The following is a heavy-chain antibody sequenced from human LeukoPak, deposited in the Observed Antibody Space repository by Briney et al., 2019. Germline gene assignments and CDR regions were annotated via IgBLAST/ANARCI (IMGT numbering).Heavy chain of an antibody. D-gene: IGHD3-22*01. CDR1: GFTVSSNY. V-gene: IGHV3-66*01. Sequence: GGALRLSCAASGFTVSSNYMSWVRQAPGKGLEWVSVIYSGGSTYYADSVKGRFTISRDNSKNTLYLQMNSLRAEDTAVYYCASLSSGSTFDYWGQGTLVSVSS. CDR3: ASLSSGSTFDY. J-gene: IGHJ4*02. CDR2: IYSGGST.